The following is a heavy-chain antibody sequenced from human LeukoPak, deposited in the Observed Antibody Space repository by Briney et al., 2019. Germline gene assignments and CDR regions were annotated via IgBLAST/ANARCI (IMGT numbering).Heavy chain of an antibody. CDR2: IYYSGST. CDR1: GGSISSGDYY. CDR3: AREGATGTTGYFDY. V-gene: IGHV4-30-4*08. D-gene: IGHD1-1*01. J-gene: IGHJ4*02. Sequence: SETLSLTCTVSGGSISSGDYYWSWIRQPPGKGLEWIGYIYYSGSTYYNPSLKSRVTISVDTSKNQFSLKLSSVTAADTAVYYCAREGATGTTGYFDYWGQGTLVTVSS.